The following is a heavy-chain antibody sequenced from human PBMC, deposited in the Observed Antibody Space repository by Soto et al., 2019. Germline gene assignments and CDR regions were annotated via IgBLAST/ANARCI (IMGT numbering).Heavy chain of an antibody. Sequence: GGSLRLSCAASGFTFSDYYMSWIRQAPGKGLEWVSYISSSGSTIYYADSVKGRFTISRDNAKNSLYLQMNSLGAEDTAVYYCARSRPDQDTIFGVVIPAPTRFDPWGQGTLVTVSS. CDR1: GFTFSDYY. CDR2: ISSSGSTI. J-gene: IGHJ5*02. V-gene: IGHV3-11*01. D-gene: IGHD3-3*01. CDR3: ARSRPDQDTIFGVVIPAPTRFDP.